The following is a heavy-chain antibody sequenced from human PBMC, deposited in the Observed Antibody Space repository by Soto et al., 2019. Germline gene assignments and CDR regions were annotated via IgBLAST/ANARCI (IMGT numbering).Heavy chain of an antibody. CDR1: GYTFTDYY. CDR3: ARDSAAAAGLSFDS. Sequence: ASVKVSCKASGYTFTDYYMHWVRRAPGQGLEWMGWINDNSGATRYSQRFQGRVTLTRDTSISTAYMELSSLRSDDTAVYYCARDSAAAAGLSFDSWGQGTLVTVSS. J-gene: IGHJ4*02. D-gene: IGHD6-13*01. V-gene: IGHV1-2*02. CDR2: INDNSGAT.